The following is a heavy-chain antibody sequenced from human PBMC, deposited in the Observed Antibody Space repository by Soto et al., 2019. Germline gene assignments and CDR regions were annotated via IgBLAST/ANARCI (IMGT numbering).Heavy chain of an antibody. CDR3: ARLYGDYVGDNAFDI. D-gene: IGHD4-17*01. V-gene: IGHV4-59*08. J-gene: IGHJ3*02. Sequence: TSETLSLTCTVSGGSISSYYWSWIRQPPGKGLEWIGYIYYSGSTNYNPSLKSRVTISVDTSKNQFSLKLSSVTAADTAVYYCARLYGDYVGDNAFDIWGQGTMVTVSS. CDR1: GGSISSYY. CDR2: IYYSGST.